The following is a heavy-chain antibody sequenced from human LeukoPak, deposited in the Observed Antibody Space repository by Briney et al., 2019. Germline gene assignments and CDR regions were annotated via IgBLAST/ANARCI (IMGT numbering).Heavy chain of an antibody. CDR2: ITSSSSYI. J-gene: IGHJ4*02. V-gene: IGHV3-21*01. CDR1: GFTSSSYS. CDR3: ARDRSGYSSSWGFDY. D-gene: IGHD6-13*01. Sequence: GGSLRLSCAASGFTSSSYSMNWVRQAPGKGLEWVSSITSSSSYIYYADSVKGRFTISRDNAKNSLYLQMNSLRAEDTAVYYCARDRSGYSSSWGFDYWGQGTLVTVSS.